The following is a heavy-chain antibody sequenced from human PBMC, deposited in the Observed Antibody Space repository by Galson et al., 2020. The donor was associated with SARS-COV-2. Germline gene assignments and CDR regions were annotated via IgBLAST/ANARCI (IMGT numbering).Heavy chain of an antibody. V-gene: IGHV3-53*01. J-gene: IGHJ1*01. CDR1: GFTVNDNY. Sequence: GGSLRLSCAASGFTVNDNYMSWVRQAPGKGLEWVSVIYRGGTTFYADPVKGRFTISRDNSRNTLFLQMDSLRAEDTAIYYCARGPYGDYPQYFQHWGQGTLVTVSS. CDR2: IYRGGTT. D-gene: IGHD4-17*01. CDR3: ARGPYGDYPQYFQH.